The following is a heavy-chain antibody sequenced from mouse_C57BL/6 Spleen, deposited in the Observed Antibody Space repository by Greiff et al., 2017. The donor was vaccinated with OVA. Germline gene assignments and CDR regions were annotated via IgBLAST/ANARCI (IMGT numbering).Heavy chain of an antibody. J-gene: IGHJ2*01. D-gene: IGHD2-5*01. CDR2: INPNNGGT. V-gene: IGHV1-26*01. Sequence: EVQLQQSGPELVKPGASVKLSCTASGYTITDYYMNWVKQSHGKSLEWIGDINPNNGGTRYNQKFKGKATLTVDTSSSTAYMELRSLTSEDSSVYYCARAYSNYDYWGQGTTLTVSS. CDR3: ARAYSNYDY. CDR1: GYTITDYY.